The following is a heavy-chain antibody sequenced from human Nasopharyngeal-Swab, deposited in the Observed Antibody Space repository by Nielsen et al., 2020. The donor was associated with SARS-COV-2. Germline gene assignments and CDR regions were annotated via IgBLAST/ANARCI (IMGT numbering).Heavy chain of an antibody. D-gene: IGHD3-3*01. CDR3: ASSPFRITIFGVVIGNWFDP. V-gene: IGHV4-39*01. CDR2: IYYGGST. Sequence: SETLSLTCTVSGGSISSSSYYWGWIRQPPGKGLEWIGSIYYGGSTYYNPSLKSRVTISVDTSKNQFSLKLSSVTAADTAVYYCASSPFRITIFGVVIGNWFDPWGQGTLVTVSS. CDR1: GGSISSSSYY. J-gene: IGHJ5*02.